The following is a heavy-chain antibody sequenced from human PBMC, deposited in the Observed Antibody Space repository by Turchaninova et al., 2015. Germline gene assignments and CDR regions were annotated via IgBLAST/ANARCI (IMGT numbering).Heavy chain of an antibody. Sequence: QVQLVQSGAEVKKPGASVKVSCQASGYPFTSYGISWVRLAPGQGLAWMGWITTYNGNTNYAPKLQGRVIMTTDTAPSTAYMEVRSLRSDDTAVYYCASDRELSHSVGHGMDVWGQGTTVTVSS. J-gene: IGHJ6*02. CDR2: ITTYNGNT. D-gene: IGHD2-21*01. CDR3: ASDRELSHSVGHGMDV. V-gene: IGHV1-18*04. CDR1: GYPFTSYG.